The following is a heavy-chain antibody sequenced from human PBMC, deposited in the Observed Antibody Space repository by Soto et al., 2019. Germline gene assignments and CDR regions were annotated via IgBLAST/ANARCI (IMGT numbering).Heavy chain of an antibody. J-gene: IGHJ3*02. CDR2: IWYDGSKK. D-gene: IGHD2-2*01. CDR3: ARGILLGYCSSTSCPQDAFDI. Sequence: GGSLRLSCAASGFTFSSYGMHWVRQAPGKGLEWVAVIWYDGSKKYYADSVKGRFTISRENSKNTRYLQMNSLRAEDTAVYYCARGILLGYCSSTSCPQDAFDIWGQGTMVTVS. V-gene: IGHV3-33*01. CDR1: GFTFSSYG.